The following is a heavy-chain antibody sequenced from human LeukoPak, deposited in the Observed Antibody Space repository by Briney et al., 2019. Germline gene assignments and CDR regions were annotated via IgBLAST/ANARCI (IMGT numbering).Heavy chain of an antibody. CDR3: ARSRVYETAMVV. CDR2: ISYDGSNK. V-gene: IGHV3-30-3*01. D-gene: IGHD3-3*01. CDR1: GFTFSSYA. J-gene: IGHJ6*04. Sequence: GGSLRLSCAASGFTFSSYAMHWVRQAPGKGLEWVAVISYDGSNKYYADSVKGRFTISRDNSKNTLYLQMNSLRAEDTAVYYCARSRVYETAMVVWGKGTTVTVSS.